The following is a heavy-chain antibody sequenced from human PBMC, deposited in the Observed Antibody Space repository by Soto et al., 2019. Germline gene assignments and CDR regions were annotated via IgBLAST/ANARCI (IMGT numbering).Heavy chain of an antibody. D-gene: IGHD5-12*01. J-gene: IGHJ3*02. Sequence: PSETLSLTCAASGCSISSSNWWSWVRQPPGKGLEWTGEIYHSGSTNYNPSLKSRVTISLDKSKNQFSLKLSSVIAADTAVYYCARKPRVFAFDIWGQGTMVTVSS. CDR2: IYHSGST. CDR3: ARKPRVFAFDI. V-gene: IGHV4-4*02. CDR1: GCSISSSNW.